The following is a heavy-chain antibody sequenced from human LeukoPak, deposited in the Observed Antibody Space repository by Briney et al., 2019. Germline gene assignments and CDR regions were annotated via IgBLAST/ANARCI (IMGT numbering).Heavy chain of an antibody. D-gene: IGHD1-20*01. Sequence: ASVKVSCKASGYTFTGYYMHWVRQAPGQGLEWMGWINPNSGGTNYAQQFQGRVTMTRDTSISTAYMELSRLRSDDTAVYYCASPYNWNDGGAVYYFDYWGQGTQVTVSS. J-gene: IGHJ4*02. CDR2: INPNSGGT. CDR1: GYTFTGYY. CDR3: ASPYNWNDGGAVYYFDY. V-gene: IGHV1-2*02.